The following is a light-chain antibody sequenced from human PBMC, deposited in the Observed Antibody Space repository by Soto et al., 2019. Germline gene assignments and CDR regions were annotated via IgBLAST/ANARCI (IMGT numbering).Light chain of an antibody. CDR3: LHDYTYPRT. CDR1: QDIRND. V-gene: IGKV1-6*01. Sequence: AIQMTQSPSSLSASVGDRVTITCRASQDIRNDLGWYQQKPGEAPQLLIYAASHLQSGVPSRFSGSGSGTAFTLTISSLQPEDFATYYCLHDYTYPRTFGQGTKVDIK. CDR2: AAS. J-gene: IGKJ1*01.